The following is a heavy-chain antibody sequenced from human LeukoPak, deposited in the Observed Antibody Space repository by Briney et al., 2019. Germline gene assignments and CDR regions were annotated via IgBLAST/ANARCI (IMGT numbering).Heavy chain of an antibody. CDR2: INPNSGGT. V-gene: IGHV1-2*02. Sequence: GASVKVSCKASGYTFTSYGISWVRQAPGQGLEWMGWINPNSGGTNYAQKFQGRVTMTRDTSISTAYMELSSLRSDDTAVYYCARDNSGWYDYWGQGTLVTVSS. D-gene: IGHD6-19*01. CDR1: GYTFTSYG. J-gene: IGHJ4*02. CDR3: ARDNSGWYDY.